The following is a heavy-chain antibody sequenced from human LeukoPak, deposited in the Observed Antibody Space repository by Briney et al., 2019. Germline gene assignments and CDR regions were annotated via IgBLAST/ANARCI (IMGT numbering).Heavy chain of an antibody. CDR1: GGSISSSSYY. Sequence: KPSETLSLTCTVSGGSISSSSYYWGWIRQPPGKGLEWIGSIYYSGSTYYNPSLKSRVTISVDTSKNQFSLKLSSVTAADTAVYYCARHHTRVAAQFNWFDPWGQGTLVTVSS. CDR3: ARHHTRVAAQFNWFDP. J-gene: IGHJ5*02. V-gene: IGHV4-39*01. D-gene: IGHD2-2*02. CDR2: IYYSGST.